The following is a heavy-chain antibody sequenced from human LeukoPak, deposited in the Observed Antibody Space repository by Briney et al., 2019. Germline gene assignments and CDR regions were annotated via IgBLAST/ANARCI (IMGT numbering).Heavy chain of an antibody. CDR1: GYTFTGYY. CDR2: INPYTGDT. CDR3: ARAPKNDACDI. J-gene: IGHJ3*02. Sequence: ASVKVSCKASGYTFTGYYIHWVRQAPGQGLEWMGWINPYTGDTNYAQKSQGGVTMTRDTSISTAYMELSSLRSDDTAVYYCARAPKNDACDIWGQGTMATVSS. V-gene: IGHV1-2*02.